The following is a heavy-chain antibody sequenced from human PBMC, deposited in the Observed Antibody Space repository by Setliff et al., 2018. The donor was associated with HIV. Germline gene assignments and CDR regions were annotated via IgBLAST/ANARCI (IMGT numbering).Heavy chain of an antibody. Sequence: ASVKVSCKASGYTFTGYYIHWVRQAPGQGLEWMGWINPNSGDTNYAQRSRGRVTMTRDTSLSTAYMELSRLRSDDTAVFYCARAPGPPWIQLWLTYFDYWGRGTLVTVSS. V-gene: IGHV1-2*02. D-gene: IGHD5-18*01. CDR3: ARAPGPPWIQLWLTYFDY. CDR1: GYTFTGYY. CDR2: INPNSGDT. J-gene: IGHJ4*02.